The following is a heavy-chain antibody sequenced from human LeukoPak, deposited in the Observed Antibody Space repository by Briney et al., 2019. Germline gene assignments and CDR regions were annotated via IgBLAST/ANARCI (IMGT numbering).Heavy chain of an antibody. CDR2: INHSGST. J-gene: IGHJ4*02. CDR1: GGSFSGYY. CDR3: ARGPYFLRAAGTAFDY. D-gene: IGHD6-13*01. Sequence: SETLSLTCAVYGGSFSGYYWSWIRQPPGKGLEWIGEINHSGSTNYNPSLKSRVTISVDTSKNQFSLKLSSVTAADTAMYYCARGPYFLRAAGTAFDYWGQGTLVTVSS. V-gene: IGHV4-34*01.